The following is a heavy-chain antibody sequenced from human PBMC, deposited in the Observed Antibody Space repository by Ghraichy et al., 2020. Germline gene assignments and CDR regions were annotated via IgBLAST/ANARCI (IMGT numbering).Heavy chain of an antibody. CDR3: AKDLERSRRDDY. V-gene: IGHV3-23*01. CDR1: GFTFSSYA. D-gene: IGHD1-1*01. J-gene: IGHJ4*02. Sequence: LSLTCAASGFTFSSYAMSWVRQAPGKGLEWVSAISGSGGSTYYADSVKGRFTISRDNSKNTLYLQMNSLRAEDTAVYYCAKDLERSRRDDYWGQGTLVTVSS. CDR2: ISGSGGST.